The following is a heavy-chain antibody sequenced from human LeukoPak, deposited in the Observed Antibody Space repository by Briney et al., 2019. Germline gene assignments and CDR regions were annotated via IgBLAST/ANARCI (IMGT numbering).Heavy chain of an antibody. J-gene: IGHJ4*02. V-gene: IGHV1-46*01. D-gene: IGHD3-3*01. Sequence: ASVNVSCTASGYTFTSYYMHWVRQAPGQGLEWMGIINPSGGSTSYAQKFQGRVTMTRDTSTSTVYMELSSLRSEDTAVYYCAISTIFGVVTTYFDYWGQGTLVTVSS. CDR1: GYTFTSYY. CDR2: INPSGGST. CDR3: AISTIFGVVTTYFDY.